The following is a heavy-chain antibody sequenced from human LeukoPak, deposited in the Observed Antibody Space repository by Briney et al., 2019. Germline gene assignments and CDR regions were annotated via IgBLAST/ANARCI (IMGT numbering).Heavy chain of an antibody. D-gene: IGHD1-14*01. V-gene: IGHV1-8*01. Sequence: ASVNVSCTTSGYTFSTYEINWVRQAAGQGLEWMVWMHPNSGDTDYAQKFQGRVTMTRDTSINTVYMELSSLRSEDAAVYYCTRGPRNDPWGQGTLVTVSS. CDR1: GYTFSTYE. CDR2: MHPNSGDT. J-gene: IGHJ5*02. CDR3: TRGPRNDP.